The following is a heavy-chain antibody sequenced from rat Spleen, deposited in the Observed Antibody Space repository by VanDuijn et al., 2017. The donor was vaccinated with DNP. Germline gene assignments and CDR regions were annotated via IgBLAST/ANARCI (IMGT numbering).Heavy chain of an antibody. Sequence: VQLKESGPGLVQPSQTLSLTCTVSGFSLTINSVSWVRQPPGKGLEWMGIIYHDGGTDYNSAIKSRLSISRDTSKSQVFLKINSLQTDDTAMYYCARDYYDSSYYYAFGYWGQGVMVTVSS. J-gene: IGHJ2*01. D-gene: IGHD1-12*02. V-gene: IGHV2-17*01. CDR1: GFSLTINS. CDR2: IYHDGGT. CDR3: ARDYYDSSYYYAFGY.